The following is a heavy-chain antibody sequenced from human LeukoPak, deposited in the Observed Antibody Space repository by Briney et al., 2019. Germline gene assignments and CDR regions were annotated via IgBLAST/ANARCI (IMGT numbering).Heavy chain of an antibody. CDR1: GFTFSRYW. D-gene: IGHD6-19*01. CDR2: MNQDGSEI. Sequence: GGSLRLSCVGSGFTFSRYWLNWVRQAPGKGLEWVANMNQDGSEIYYLDSVRGRFTISRDNSKNTLYLQKNSLRADDTAIYYCAKSMTLQWRGFFDLWGRGTHVTVSS. V-gene: IGHV3-7*03. J-gene: IGHJ2*01. CDR3: AKSMTLQWRGFFDL.